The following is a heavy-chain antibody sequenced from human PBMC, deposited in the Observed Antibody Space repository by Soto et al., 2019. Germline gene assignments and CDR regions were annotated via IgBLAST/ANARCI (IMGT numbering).Heavy chain of an antibody. CDR1: GYSFTSYW. J-gene: IGHJ6*04. Sequence: GESLKISCKGSGYSFTSYWISWVRQMPGKGLEWMGRIDPSDSYTNYSPSFQGHVTISADKSISTAYLQWSSLKASDTAMYYCARLEPYDFWSRYFNHRYYYYYGMDVRGKATKVTV. CDR2: IDPSDSYT. D-gene: IGHD3-3*01. V-gene: IGHV5-10-1*01. CDR3: ARLEPYDFWSRYFNHRYYYYYGMDV.